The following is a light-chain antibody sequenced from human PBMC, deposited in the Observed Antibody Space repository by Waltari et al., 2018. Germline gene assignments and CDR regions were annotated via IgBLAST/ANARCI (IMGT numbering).Light chain of an antibody. J-gene: IGKJ2*01. Sequence: DIVLTQSPGTLSLSPGDRATLSCRASQSTSTSSLAWYQQKPGQPPRLLIYGTSTRATGIPDRFSGSGSGTDFTLAISRLEPEDFAVYYCQHYGSSPPLYTFGQGTKLEIK. CDR1: QSTSTSS. CDR3: QHYGSSPPLYT. V-gene: IGKV3-20*01. CDR2: GTS.